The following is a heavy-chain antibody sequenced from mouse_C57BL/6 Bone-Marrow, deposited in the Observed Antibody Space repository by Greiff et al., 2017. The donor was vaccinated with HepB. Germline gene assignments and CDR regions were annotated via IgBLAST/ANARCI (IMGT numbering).Heavy chain of an antibody. CDR3: GRTTVAYAMDY. D-gene: IGHD1-1*01. CDR2: IRSKSNNYAT. Sequence: EVKLVESGGGLVQPKGSLKLSCAASGFSFNTYAMNWVRQAPGKGLEWVARIRSKSNNYATYYADSVKDRFTISRDDSESMLYLQMNNLKTEDTAMYYCGRTTVAYAMDYWGQGTSVTVSS. CDR1: GFSFNTYA. V-gene: IGHV10-1*01. J-gene: IGHJ4*01.